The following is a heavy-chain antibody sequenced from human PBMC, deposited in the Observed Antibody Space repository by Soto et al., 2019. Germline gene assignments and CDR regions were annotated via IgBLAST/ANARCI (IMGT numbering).Heavy chain of an antibody. D-gene: IGHD4-17*01. CDR1: GFTFSSYA. Sequence: GGSLRLSCAASGFTFSSYAMSWVRQALGKGLEWVSAISGSGGSTYYADSVKGRFTISRDNSKNTLYLQMNSLRAEDTAVYYCAKRARKPPYGDYEFYYYYYMDVWGKGTTVTVSS. CDR2: ISGSGGST. J-gene: IGHJ6*03. V-gene: IGHV3-23*01. CDR3: AKRARKPPYGDYEFYYYYYMDV.